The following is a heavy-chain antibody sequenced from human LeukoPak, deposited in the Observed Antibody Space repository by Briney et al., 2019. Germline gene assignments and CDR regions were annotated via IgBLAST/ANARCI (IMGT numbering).Heavy chain of an antibody. D-gene: IGHD3-3*01. V-gene: IGHV3-21*01. Sequence: GGSLRLSCAASGFRFNDYSMNWVRQAPGKGLEWVSSISSSSSYIYYADSVKGRFTISRDNAKNSLYLQMNSLRAEDTAVYYCASRYDFWSGYHDYWGQGTLVTVSS. J-gene: IGHJ4*02. CDR2: ISSSSSYI. CDR3: ASRYDFWSGYHDY. CDR1: GFRFNDYS.